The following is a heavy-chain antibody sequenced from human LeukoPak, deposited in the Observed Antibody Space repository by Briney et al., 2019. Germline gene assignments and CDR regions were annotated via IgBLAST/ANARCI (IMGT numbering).Heavy chain of an antibody. Sequence: SETLSLTCTVSGGSISSSNYYWGWIRQPPGKGLEWIGGIYYSGSTYYNLSLKSRVTISVDTSKNQFSLKLSSVTAADTAVYYCARVGYDYDTSGYYRQYYFDYWGQGTLVTVSS. CDR2: IYYSGST. CDR3: ARVGYDYDTSGYYRQYYFDY. V-gene: IGHV4-39*07. CDR1: GGSISSSNYY. D-gene: IGHD3-22*01. J-gene: IGHJ4*02.